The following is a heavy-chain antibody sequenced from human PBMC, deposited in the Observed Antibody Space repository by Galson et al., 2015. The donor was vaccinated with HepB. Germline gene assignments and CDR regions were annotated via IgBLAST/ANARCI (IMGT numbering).Heavy chain of an antibody. J-gene: IGHJ6*03. Sequence: SLRLSCAASGFTFTSYDMHWVRQATGKGLEWVSAIGTAGDTYYPGSVKGRFTISRENAKNSLYLQMNSLRAGDTAVYYCARESNYYYYMDVWGKGTTVTVSS. CDR2: IGTAGDT. CDR3: ARESNYYYYMDV. V-gene: IGHV3-13*01. CDR1: GFTFTSYD.